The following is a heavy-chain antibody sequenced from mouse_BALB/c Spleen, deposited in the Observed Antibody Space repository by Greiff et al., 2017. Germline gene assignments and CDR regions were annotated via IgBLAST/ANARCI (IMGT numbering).Heavy chain of an antibody. Sequence: DVMLVESGGGLVKPGGSLKLSCAASGFTFSDYYMYWVRQTPEKRLEWVATISDGGSYTYYPDSVKGRFTISRDNAKNNLYLQMSSLKSEDTAMYYCARGGDYDEMDYWGQGTSVTVSS. V-gene: IGHV5-4*02. D-gene: IGHD2-4*01. J-gene: IGHJ4*01. CDR1: GFTFSDYY. CDR2: ISDGGSYT. CDR3: ARGGDYDEMDY.